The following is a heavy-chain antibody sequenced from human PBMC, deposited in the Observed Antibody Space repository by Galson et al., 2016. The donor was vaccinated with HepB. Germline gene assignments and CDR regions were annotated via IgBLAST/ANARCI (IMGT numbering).Heavy chain of an antibody. CDR1: GFSFSEFG. CDR3: AKDHCSSTSCYVLYYYGMDV. Sequence: SLRLSCAASGFSFSEFGMHWVRQAPGKGLEWVALIGYDGSEKYYADSVKGRFTISRDNSKNTVFLQMNSLRADNTAVYYCAKDHCSSTSCYVLYYYGMDVWGQGTTVTVSS. V-gene: IGHV3-33*03. D-gene: IGHD2-2*01. CDR2: IGYDGSEK. J-gene: IGHJ6*02.